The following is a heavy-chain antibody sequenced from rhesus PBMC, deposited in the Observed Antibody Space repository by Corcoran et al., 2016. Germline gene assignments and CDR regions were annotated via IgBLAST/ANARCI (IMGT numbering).Heavy chain of an antibody. D-gene: IGHD4-29*01. CDR2: IYGSGGST. CDR1: GGPISSSNW. CDR3: ARRRAAVAAYFDY. V-gene: IGHV4-93*02. Sequence: QVQLQDSGPAVVKPSETLTLTCAASGGPISSSNWRRWICQSPGKGLEWIGGIYGSGGSTEYNPSLESRVTISINTSKNQFSLKLRSVTAADTAVYYCARRRAAVAAYFDYWGQGVLVTVSS. J-gene: IGHJ4*01.